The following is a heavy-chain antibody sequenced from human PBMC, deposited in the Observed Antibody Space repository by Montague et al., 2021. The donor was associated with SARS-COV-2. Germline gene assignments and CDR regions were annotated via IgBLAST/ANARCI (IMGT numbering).Heavy chain of an antibody. CDR1: GFTFSSYA. J-gene: IGHJ6*02. CDR2: ISYDGSNK. CDR3: ARARFDSNPYYYYGMDV. D-gene: IGHD4-11*01. V-gene: IGHV3-30-3*01. Sequence: SLRLSCAASGFTFSSYAMHWVRQAPGKGLGWVAVISYDGSNKYYADSVKGRFTISRDNSKNTLYLQMNGLRAEDTAVYYCARARFDSNPYYYYGMDVWGQGTTVTVSS.